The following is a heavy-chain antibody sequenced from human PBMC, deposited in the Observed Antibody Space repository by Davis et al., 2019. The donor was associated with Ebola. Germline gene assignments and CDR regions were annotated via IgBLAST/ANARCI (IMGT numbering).Heavy chain of an antibody. CDR3: ARGTSGAEH. D-gene: IGHD7-27*01. CDR2: IYHRGST. Sequence: MPSETLSLTCAVSGGSISSNTCWSWVRQAPGKGLEWIGEIYHRGSTNYNSSLKSRVTISEDTSKNQFSLKLSSVTAADTAVYYCARGTSGAEHWGQGTLATVSS. V-gene: IGHV4-4*02. J-gene: IGHJ4*02. CDR1: GGSISSNTC.